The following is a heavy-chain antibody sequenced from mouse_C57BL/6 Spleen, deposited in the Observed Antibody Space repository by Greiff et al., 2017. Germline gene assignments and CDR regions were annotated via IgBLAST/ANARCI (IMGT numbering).Heavy chain of an antibody. CDR1: GYTFTDYN. V-gene: IGHV1-18*01. CDR3: ARGGYDYDEVGYYAMDY. J-gene: IGHJ4*01. CDR2: INPNNGGT. D-gene: IGHD2-4*01. Sequence: EVQLQQSGPELVKPGASVKIPCKASGYTFTDYNMDWVKQSHGKSLEWIGDINPNNGGTIYNQKFKGKATLTVDKSSSTAYMELRSLTSEDTAVYYCARGGYDYDEVGYYAMDYWGQGTSVTVSS.